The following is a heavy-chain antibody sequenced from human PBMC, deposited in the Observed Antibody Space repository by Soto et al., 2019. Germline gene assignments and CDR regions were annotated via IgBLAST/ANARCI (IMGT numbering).Heavy chain of an antibody. Sequence: QVQLQESGPGLVKPSQTLSLTCTVSRGSISSGGYYWSWIRQHPGKGLEWIGYIHYSGSTYYNPSLKSRVTISLGTSKNQFSLKLSSVTAADTAVYYCARDRPETTMPYYYYGMDVWGQGTTVTVSS. J-gene: IGHJ6*02. V-gene: IGHV4-31*03. CDR1: RGSISSGGYY. CDR2: IHYSGST. CDR3: ARDRPETTMPYYYYGMDV. D-gene: IGHD4-17*01.